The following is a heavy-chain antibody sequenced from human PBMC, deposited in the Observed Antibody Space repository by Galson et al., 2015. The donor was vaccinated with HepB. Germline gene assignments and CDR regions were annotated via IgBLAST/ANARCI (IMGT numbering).Heavy chain of an antibody. CDR2: ILGSGGRT. V-gene: IGHV3-23*01. CDR1: GFTFSSYSSYG. D-gene: IGHD6-6*01. CDR3: ATQVGYSSSSGGDY. J-gene: IGHJ4*02. Sequence: SLRLSCAASGFTFSSYSSYGMSWVRQAPGKGLEGVSAILGSGGRTFYADSVKGRFTISRDNSKHTLFLQVNSLRAEDTAVYYFATQVGYSSSSGGDYWGQGTLVIVSS.